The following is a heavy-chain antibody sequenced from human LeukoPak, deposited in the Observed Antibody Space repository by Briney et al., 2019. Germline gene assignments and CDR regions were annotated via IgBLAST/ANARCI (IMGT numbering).Heavy chain of an antibody. CDR3: AKEGTVTTFSGLGFDY. Sequence: GGSLRLSCAASGFTFDDYAMHWVRQAPGKGLEWASGISWNSGSIGYADSVKGRFTISRDNSRNTLYLQMNSLRAEDTAVYYCAKEGTVTTFSGLGFDYWGQGTLVTVSS. CDR1: GFTFDDYA. D-gene: IGHD4-17*01. CDR2: ISWNSGSI. J-gene: IGHJ4*02. V-gene: IGHV3-9*01.